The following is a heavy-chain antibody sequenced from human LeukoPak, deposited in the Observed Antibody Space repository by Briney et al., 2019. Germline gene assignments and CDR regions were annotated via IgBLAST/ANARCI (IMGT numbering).Heavy chain of an antibody. CDR2: ISYDGSNK. CDR3: AKDQYHGPGTYYNTFYFDY. D-gene: IGHD3-10*01. V-gene: IGHV3-30*18. Sequence: PGRSLRLSCAASGFTFSNFGMHWVRQAPGKGLEWVAVISYDGSNKYYADSVKGRFTISRDNSKNTLYLQMNSLRAEDTALYYCAKDQYHGPGTYYNTFYFDYWGQGTLVTVSS. CDR1: GFTFSNFG. J-gene: IGHJ4*02.